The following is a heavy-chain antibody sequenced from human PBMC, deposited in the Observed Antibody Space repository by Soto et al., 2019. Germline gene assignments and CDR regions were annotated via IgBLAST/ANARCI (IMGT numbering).Heavy chain of an antibody. D-gene: IGHD3-3*01. CDR2: INHTGAT. V-gene: IGHV4-34*01. CDR1: GGSVNSYY. Sequence: SETLSLTCAVYGGSVNSYYWNWVRQPPGKGLEWIGEINHTGATHYNPSLKSRVTMSVDTSKNQFSLRLSSVTAADTAIYYCATRITVFGLLIPPFDPWGQGTQVTVSS. J-gene: IGHJ5*02. CDR3: ATRITVFGLLIPPFDP.